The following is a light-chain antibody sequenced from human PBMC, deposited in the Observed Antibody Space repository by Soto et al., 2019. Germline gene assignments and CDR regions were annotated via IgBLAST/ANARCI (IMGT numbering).Light chain of an antibody. CDR3: CSYAASSSRV. J-gene: IGLJ3*02. CDR1: SSDVGSYSL. V-gene: IGLV2-23*02. Sequence: QSVLTQPASVSGSPGQSITISCTGTSSDVGSYSLVSWYQQHPGKAPKLMIYEVTKWPSGVSDRFSGSKSGNTASLTISGLQAEDEADYYCCSYAASSSRVFGGGTKLTVL. CDR2: EVT.